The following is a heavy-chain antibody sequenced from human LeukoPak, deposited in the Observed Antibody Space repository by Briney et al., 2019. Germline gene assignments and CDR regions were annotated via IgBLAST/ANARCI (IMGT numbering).Heavy chain of an antibody. V-gene: IGHV4-39*01. CDR2: IYYSGST. J-gene: IGHJ4*02. CDR3: AGRVESSGWYGRVY. Sequence: SETLSLACTVSGGSISSSSYYWGWIRQPPGKGLEWIGSIYYSGSTYYNPSLKSRVTISVDTSKNQFSLKLSSVTAADTAVYYCAGRVESSGWYGRVYWGQGTLVTVSS. D-gene: IGHD6-19*01. CDR1: GGSISSSSYY.